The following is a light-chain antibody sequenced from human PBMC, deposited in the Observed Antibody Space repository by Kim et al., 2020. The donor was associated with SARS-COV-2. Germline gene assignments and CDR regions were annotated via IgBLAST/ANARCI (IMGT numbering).Light chain of an antibody. CDR2: KDS. CDR3: YSAVDNNVV. Sequence: SVSPGQTARITCSGDVLAKKYARWFQQKPGQAPVLVIYKDSERPSGIPERFSGSRSGTIATLTISGAQVEDEADYYCYSAVDNNVVFGGGTKLTVL. J-gene: IGLJ2*01. V-gene: IGLV3-27*01. CDR1: VLAKKY.